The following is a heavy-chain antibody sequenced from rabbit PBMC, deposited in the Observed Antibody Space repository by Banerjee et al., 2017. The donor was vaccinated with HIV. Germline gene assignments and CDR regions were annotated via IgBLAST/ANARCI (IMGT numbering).Heavy chain of an antibody. V-gene: IGHV1S45*01. Sequence: QEQLVESGGDLVKPGASLTLTCKASGLDFSSSYWICWVRQAPGKGLEWIACIYAGSDSTYYASWAKGRFTISKTSSTTVTLQMTSLTAADTATYFCARGGVGTTYPYGGMDLWGQGTLVTV. CDR1: GLDFSSSYW. CDR2: IYAGSDST. CDR3: ARGGVGTTYPYGGMDL. J-gene: IGHJ6*01. D-gene: IGHD8-1*01.